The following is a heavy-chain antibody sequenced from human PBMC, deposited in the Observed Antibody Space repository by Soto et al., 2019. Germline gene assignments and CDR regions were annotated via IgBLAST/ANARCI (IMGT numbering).Heavy chain of an antibody. J-gene: IGHJ6*02. CDR1: GYSVTSSDYY. Sequence: SETLSLTCSVSGYSVTSSDYYWAWIRQPPGKGLEWIGSMFYIGLTYYNPSLKSRVTLSVDTSKNQFSVRLNSVTAADTAVYYCAPLSVSLSGPYGIHVWGQGTTVTVSS. CDR3: APLSVSLSGPYGIHV. D-gene: IGHD2-15*01. CDR2: MFYIGLT. V-gene: IGHV4-39*01.